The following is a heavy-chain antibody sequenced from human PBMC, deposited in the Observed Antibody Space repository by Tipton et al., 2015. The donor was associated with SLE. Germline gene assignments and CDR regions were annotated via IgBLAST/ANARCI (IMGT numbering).Heavy chain of an antibody. D-gene: IGHD3-22*01. CDR3: ARDEYRYDATGYHLLGHFDF. V-gene: IGHV4-31*03. CDR2: IYYSGST. J-gene: IGHJ4*02. CDR1: GDSINSDGYF. Sequence: TLSLTCTVSGDSINSDGYFWTWIRQPPGKGLEWIGYIYYSGSTYYNPSLQSRLTMSVDTSRNQFSLKLTSVTAADTAVYYCARDEYRYDATGYHLLGHFDFWGQGTQVTVSS.